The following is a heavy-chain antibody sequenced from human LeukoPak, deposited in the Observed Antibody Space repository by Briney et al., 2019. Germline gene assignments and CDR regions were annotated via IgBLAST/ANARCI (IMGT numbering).Heavy chain of an antibody. Sequence: PGGSLRLSCSASGFPFSSYAMHWVRQAPGKGLEYVSAISDSGGSTYYAASVKGRFTISRDNYKNTLYLQMHSLRAEDTAVYYCASPSSGQSFDIWGQGTMVTVSS. CDR3: ASPSSGQSFDI. V-gene: IGHV3-64*04. J-gene: IGHJ3*02. CDR2: ISDSGGST. D-gene: IGHD6-19*01. CDR1: GFPFSSYA.